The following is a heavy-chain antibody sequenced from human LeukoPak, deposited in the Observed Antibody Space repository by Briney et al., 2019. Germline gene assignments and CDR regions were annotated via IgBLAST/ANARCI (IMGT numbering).Heavy chain of an antibody. D-gene: IGHD3-10*01. J-gene: IGHJ6*02. V-gene: IGHV3-23*01. CDR3: AKDSAALWFGESLYYYGMDV. CDR2: ISGSGGST. CDR1: GFTFSSYA. Sequence: GGSLRLSCAASGFTFSSYAMSWVRQAPGKGLEWVSAISGSGGSTYYADSVKGRVTISRDNSKNTLYLQMNSLRAEDTAVYYCAKDSAALWFGESLYYYGMDVWGQGTTVTVSS.